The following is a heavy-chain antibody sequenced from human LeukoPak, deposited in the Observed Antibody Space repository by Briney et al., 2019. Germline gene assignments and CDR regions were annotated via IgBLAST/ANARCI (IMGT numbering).Heavy chain of an antibody. V-gene: IGHV1-24*01. D-gene: IGHD2-2*01. CDR2: FDPEDGET. CDR1: GYTLTELS. Sequence: GASVNVSCKVSGYTLTELSMHWVRQAPGKGLEWMGGFDPEDGETIYAQKFQGGVTMTRNTSISTAYMELSSLRSEDTAVYYCARAPSLRKIVVVPAARYYFDYWGQGTLVTVSS. J-gene: IGHJ4*02. CDR3: ARAPSLRKIVVVPAARYYFDY.